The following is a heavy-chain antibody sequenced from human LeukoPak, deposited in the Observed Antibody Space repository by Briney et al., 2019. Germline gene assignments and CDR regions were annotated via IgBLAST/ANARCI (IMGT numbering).Heavy chain of an antibody. J-gene: IGHJ4*02. CDR2: IWSDGSNK. V-gene: IGHV3-33*01. D-gene: IGHD6-19*01. CDR1: GFTFSIYG. CDR3: ARDRLEAVADDDYFDY. Sequence: GGSLRLSCEASGFTFSIYGMHWVRQAPGKGLEWVAVIWSDGSNKYYADSVKGRFTISRDNSKNTVYLQMNSLRVEDTAVYYCARDRLEAVADDDYFDYWGQGTLVTVSS.